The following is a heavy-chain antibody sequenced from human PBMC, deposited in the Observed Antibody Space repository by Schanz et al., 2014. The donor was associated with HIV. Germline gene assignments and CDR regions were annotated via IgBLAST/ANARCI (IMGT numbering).Heavy chain of an antibody. J-gene: IGHJ6*02. CDR2: MNPNSGNT. D-gene: IGHD1-26*01. V-gene: IGHV1-8*01. CDR1: GYTFTSYD. CDR3: ARRGLVGATLYYYYYGMDV. Sequence: QVQLVQSGAEVQKPGASVKVSCKASGYTFTSYDINWVRQATGQGLEWMGWMNPNSGNTGYAQKFQGRVTMTRNTSISTAYMELSSLRSEDTAVYYCARRGLVGATLYYYYYGMDVWGQGTAVTVSS.